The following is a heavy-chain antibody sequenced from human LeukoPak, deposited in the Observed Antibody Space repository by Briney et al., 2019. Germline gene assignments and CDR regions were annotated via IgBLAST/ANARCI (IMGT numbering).Heavy chain of an antibody. V-gene: IGHV5-51*01. CDR3: ARPLDAVAGTSSDY. D-gene: IGHD6-19*01. J-gene: IGHJ4*02. Sequence: LGESLKISCKGSGYSFTSYWIGWVRQMPGKGLEWMGIIYPGDSDTRYSPSFQGQVTISADRSISTTYLQWSSLKASDTAMYYCARPLDAVAGTSSDYWGQGTLVTVSS. CDR1: GYSFTSYW. CDR2: IYPGDSDT.